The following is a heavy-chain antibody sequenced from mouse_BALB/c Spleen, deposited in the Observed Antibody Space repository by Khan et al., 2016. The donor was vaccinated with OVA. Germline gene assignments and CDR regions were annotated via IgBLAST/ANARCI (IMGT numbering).Heavy chain of an antibody. CDR2: MHYSGST. V-gene: IGHV3-2*02. J-gene: IGHJ3*01. Sequence: EVQLQESGPGLVKPSQSLSLTCTVTGYSITSDYAWNWIRQFPGNKLEWMGYMHYSGSTSYNPSLKSRISITRDSSKNQFFLHLNSVTSEDTATYYCARWFAYGGQGTLVTVSA. CDR3: ARWFAY. CDR1: GYSITSDYA.